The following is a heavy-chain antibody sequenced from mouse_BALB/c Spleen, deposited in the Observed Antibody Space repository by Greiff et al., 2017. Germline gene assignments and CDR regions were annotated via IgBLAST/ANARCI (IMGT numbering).Heavy chain of an antibody. D-gene: IGHD1-2*01. CDR3: ASPLLRLQGFAY. Sequence: EVHLVESGGGLVKPGGSLKLSCAASGFTFSSYAMSWVRQTPEKRLEWVAPISSGGSTYYPDSVKGRFTISRDNARNILYLQMSSLRSEDTAMYYCASPLLRLQGFAYWGQGTLVTVSA. V-gene: IGHV5-6-5*01. J-gene: IGHJ3*01. CDR1: GFTFSSYA. CDR2: ISSGGST.